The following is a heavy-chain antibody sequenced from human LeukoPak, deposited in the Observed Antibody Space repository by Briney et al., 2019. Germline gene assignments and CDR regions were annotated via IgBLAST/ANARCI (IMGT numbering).Heavy chain of an antibody. D-gene: IGHD5-12*01. J-gene: IGHJ4*02. CDR3: ARDLGPTIPFGY. CDR1: GGSISSSSYY. CDR2: IYYSGST. V-gene: IGHV4-39*07. Sequence: SETLSLTCTVSGGSISSSSYYWGWIRQPPGKGLEWIGSIYYSGSTYYNPSLKSRVTISVDTSKNQFSLKLSSVTAAETAVYYCARDLGPTIPFGYWGQGTLVTVSS.